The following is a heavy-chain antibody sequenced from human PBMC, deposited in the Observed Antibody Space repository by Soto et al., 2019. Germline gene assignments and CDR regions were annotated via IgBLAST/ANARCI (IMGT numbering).Heavy chain of an antibody. CDR3: AKGRAAIKSWFVP. CDR2: ISASGYAT. CDR1: GFTFSDYT. V-gene: IGHV3-23*01. Sequence: GGSLRLSCAASGFTFSDYTMNWVRQAPGKGLEWVSSISASGYATYYAGSVKGRFTISRDNSKSTLDLQMNSLRVEDTAVYYCAKGRAAIKSWFVPVGQGAQVTVSS. J-gene: IGHJ5*02. D-gene: IGHD6-25*01.